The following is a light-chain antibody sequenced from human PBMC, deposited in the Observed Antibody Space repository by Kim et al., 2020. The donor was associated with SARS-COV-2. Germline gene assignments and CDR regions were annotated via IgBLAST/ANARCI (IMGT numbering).Light chain of an antibody. CDR1: SFKIGNTF. J-gene: IGLJ3*02. CDR3: ATWDNSLSVWV. V-gene: IGLV1-51*01. CDR2: DNN. Sequence: GQKVTISCSGSSFKIGNTFISWYQQVPGRAPKLLIFDNNKRASGIPDRFSGSNSGTSATLGITGLQTGDEADYYCATWDNSLSVWVFGGGTQLTVL.